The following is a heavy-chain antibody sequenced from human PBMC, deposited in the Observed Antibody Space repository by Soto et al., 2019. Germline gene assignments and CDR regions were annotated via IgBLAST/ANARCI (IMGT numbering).Heavy chain of an antibody. Sequence: GGSLRLSCAASGFTFSSYWMHWVRQAPGKGLVWVSRINSDGSSTSYADSVKGRFTISRDNAKNTLYLQMNSLRAEDTAVYYCASRSTVVTPTFDYWGQGTLVTVSS. D-gene: IGHD2-21*02. CDR1: GFTFSSYW. V-gene: IGHV3-74*01. CDR2: INSDGSST. CDR3: ASRSTVVTPTFDY. J-gene: IGHJ4*02.